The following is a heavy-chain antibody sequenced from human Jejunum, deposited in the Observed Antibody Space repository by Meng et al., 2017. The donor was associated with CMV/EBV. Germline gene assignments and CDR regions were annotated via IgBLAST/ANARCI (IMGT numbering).Heavy chain of an antibody. D-gene: IGHD3-10*01. V-gene: IGHV3-7*01. CDR1: GFIFENYW. CDR2: INQDGSSK. J-gene: IGHJ4*02. Sequence: RLSCAASGFIFENYWMSWVRQAKGKGMEWVANINQDGSSKDYVASVKGRFAISRDNANNLLHLQMNNLRAEDTAVYYCGGPPLSGGGQGTRVTVSS. CDR3: GGPPLSG.